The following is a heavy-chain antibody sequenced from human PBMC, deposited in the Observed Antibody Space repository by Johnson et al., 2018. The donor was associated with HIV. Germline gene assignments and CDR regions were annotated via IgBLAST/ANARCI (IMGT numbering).Heavy chain of an antibody. CDR1: GFIFDDYA. Sequence: VQLVKSGGGVVQPGRSLRLSCAASGFIFDDYAMNWVRQVPGKGLEWVSGISWNSGRIGYADFVKGRFTISRDNAKNSLYLQMSSLRPEDTALYYCAKDMGCGADCYQISMTMTVGGAFDIWGQGTMVTVSS. V-gene: IGHV3-9*01. CDR2: ISWNSGRI. D-gene: IGHD2-21*02. J-gene: IGHJ3*02. CDR3: AKDMGCGADCYQISMTMTVGGAFDI.